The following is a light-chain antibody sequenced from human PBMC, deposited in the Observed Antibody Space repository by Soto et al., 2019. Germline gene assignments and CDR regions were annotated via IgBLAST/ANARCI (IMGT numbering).Light chain of an antibody. CDR1: SGDVGVYNY. Sequence: QSALTQPASVSGSPGQSITISCTGTSGDVGVYNYVSWYQQHPGKAPKLMIYGVSNRPSGVSNRFSGSKSGNTASLTISGLQAEDEGDYYCSSYASSSSLRVFGGGTKLTVL. CDR2: GVS. J-gene: IGLJ3*02. CDR3: SSYASSSSLRV. V-gene: IGLV2-14*01.